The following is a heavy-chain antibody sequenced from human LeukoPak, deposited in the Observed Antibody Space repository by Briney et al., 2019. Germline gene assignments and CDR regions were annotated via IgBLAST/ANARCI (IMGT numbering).Heavy chain of an antibody. D-gene: IGHD2-21*01. CDR3: ARARDTSHNTFDI. CDR1: GFTVSNSW. J-gene: IGHJ3*02. Sequence: GGSLRPSCAASGFTVSNSWMHWVSQAPGKGLVWVSRISPDVGSTNYADSVKGRFTISRDNAKNTLSLQMHSLRAEDTAVYSCARARDTSHNTFDIWGQGTMVTVSS. V-gene: IGHV3-74*01. CDR2: ISPDVGST.